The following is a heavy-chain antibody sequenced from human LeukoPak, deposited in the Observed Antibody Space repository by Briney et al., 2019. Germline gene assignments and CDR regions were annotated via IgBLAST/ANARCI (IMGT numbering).Heavy chain of an antibody. V-gene: IGHV4-59*01. J-gene: IGHJ4*02. Sequence: PSETLSLTCTVSGGSISSYYWSWIRQPPGKGLEWIGYIYYGGSTNYNPSLKSRVTISVDTSKNQFSLKLSSVTAADTAVYYCATAGKYGSGSYRDWGQGTLVTVSS. D-gene: IGHD3-10*01. CDR3: ATAGKYGSGSYRD. CDR1: GGSISSYY. CDR2: IYYGGST.